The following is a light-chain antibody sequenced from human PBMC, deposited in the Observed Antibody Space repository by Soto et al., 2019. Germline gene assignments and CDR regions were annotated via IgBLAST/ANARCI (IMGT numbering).Light chain of an antibody. CDR3: QQYNSYPFT. J-gene: IGKJ3*01. CDR1: QSISSW. V-gene: IGKV1-5*01. Sequence: DIQMTQSPSTLSASVGDRVTITCRASQSISSWLAWYQQKPGKAPKLLIYDASSLESGVTSRFSGSGSGTDFTLTISSLQPDDFATYDCQQYNSYPFTFGPGTKVDIK. CDR2: DAS.